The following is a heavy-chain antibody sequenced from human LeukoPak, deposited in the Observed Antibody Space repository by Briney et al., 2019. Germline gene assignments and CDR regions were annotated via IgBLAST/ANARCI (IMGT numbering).Heavy chain of an antibody. CDR3: ATPLRDGYIYYGMDV. D-gene: IGHD5-24*01. CDR2: IIPIFGTA. Sequence: GASVKVSCKASGGTFSSYAISWVRQAPGQGLEWVGGIIPIFGTANYAQKFQGRVTITADESTSTAYMELSSLRSEDTAVYYCATPLRDGYIYYGMDVWGQGTTVTVSS. J-gene: IGHJ6*02. CDR1: GGTFSSYA. V-gene: IGHV1-69*13.